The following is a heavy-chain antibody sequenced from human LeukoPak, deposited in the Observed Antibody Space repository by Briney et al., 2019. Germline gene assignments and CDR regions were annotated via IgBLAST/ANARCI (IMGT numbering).Heavy chain of an antibody. J-gene: IGHJ4*02. Sequence: SETLSLTSTVSGGSISSYYWSWIRQPPGKGLEWIGYIYYSGSTNYNPSLKSRVTISVDTSKNQFSLKLSSVTAADTAVYYCARTGDYGPYFDYWGQGTLVTVSS. V-gene: IGHV4-59*01. CDR2: IYYSGST. CDR1: GGSISSYY. D-gene: IGHD4-17*01. CDR3: ARTGDYGPYFDY.